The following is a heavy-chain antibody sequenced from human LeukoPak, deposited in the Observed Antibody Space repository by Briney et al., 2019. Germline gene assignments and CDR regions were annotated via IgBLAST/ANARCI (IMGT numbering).Heavy chain of an antibody. Sequence: GGSLRLSCAASGFTLSSYGMHWVRQAPGKGLEWVAVISYDGSNKYYADSVKGRFTISRDNSKNTLYLQMNSLRAEDTAVYYCAKGGFTIFGVVYMDVWGKGTTVTVSS. D-gene: IGHD3-3*01. J-gene: IGHJ6*03. CDR1: GFTLSSYG. CDR2: ISYDGSNK. CDR3: AKGGFTIFGVVYMDV. V-gene: IGHV3-30*18.